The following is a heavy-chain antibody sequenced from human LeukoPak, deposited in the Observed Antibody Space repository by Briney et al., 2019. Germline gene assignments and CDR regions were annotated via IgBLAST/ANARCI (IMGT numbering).Heavy chain of an antibody. CDR2: IIPIFGTV. CDR1: GGTFSSYA. Sequence: SVKVSCKASGGTFSSYAISWVRQAPGQGLEWMGGIIPIFGTVNYAQKFQGRVTITADESRSTAYMELSSLKSEDTAVYYCARSTMIANNYFDYWGQGTLVTVSS. CDR3: ARSTMIANNYFDY. J-gene: IGHJ4*02. V-gene: IGHV1-69*13. D-gene: IGHD3-22*01.